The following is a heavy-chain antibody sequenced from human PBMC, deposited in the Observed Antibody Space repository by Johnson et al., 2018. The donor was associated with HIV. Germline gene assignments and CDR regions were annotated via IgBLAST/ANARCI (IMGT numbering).Heavy chain of an antibody. J-gene: IGHJ3*02. CDR3: ARGPHEVVVVAATSAFDI. D-gene: IGHD2-15*01. CDR1: GFTFDDYG. V-gene: IGHV3-20*04. Sequence: VQLVESGGGVARPGGSLRLSCAASGFTFDDYGMSWVRQAPGKGLEWVSGIDWSGGRTGYADSVKGRFTISRDNAKKLLYLQMYSLRAEDTAVYYCARGPHEVVVVAATSAFDIWGQGTMVTVSS. CDR2: IDWSGGRT.